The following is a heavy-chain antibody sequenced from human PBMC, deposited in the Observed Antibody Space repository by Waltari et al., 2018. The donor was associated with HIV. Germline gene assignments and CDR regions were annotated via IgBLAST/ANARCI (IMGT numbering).Heavy chain of an antibody. D-gene: IGHD3-22*01. Sequence: QVQLQESGTGLVKPSQTISLTCTVSGGSISSGSSYWSWTRQPAGKGLEWIGRIFTSGSTNYNPSLKSRVTISVDTSKNQFSLKLSSVTAADTAVYYCARDRNYYYDSSGYFFNAFDIWGQGTMVTVSS. V-gene: IGHV4-61*02. CDR1: GGSISSGSSY. CDR3: ARDRNYYYDSSGYFFNAFDI. J-gene: IGHJ3*02. CDR2: IFTSGST.